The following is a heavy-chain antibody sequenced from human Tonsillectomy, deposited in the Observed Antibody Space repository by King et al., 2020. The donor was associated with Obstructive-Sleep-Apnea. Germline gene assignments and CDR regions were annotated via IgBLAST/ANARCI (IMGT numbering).Heavy chain of an antibody. D-gene: IGHD1-26*01. J-gene: IGHJ1*01. Sequence: VQLVESGGGVVQPGRSLRLSCAASGFTFSDYAMHWVRQAPGKGLEWVAVISHDGSNQYYADSGKGRFTISSDNSKNTLYLQVNSLRNEDTAVYYWATRDHGSHPRRHGGQGTLVTVSS. V-gene: IGHV3-30*04. CDR3: ATRDHGSHPRRH. CDR2: ISHDGSNQ. CDR1: GFTFSDYA.